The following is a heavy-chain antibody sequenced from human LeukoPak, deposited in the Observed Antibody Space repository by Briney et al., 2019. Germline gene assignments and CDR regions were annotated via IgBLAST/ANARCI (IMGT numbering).Heavy chain of an antibody. V-gene: IGHV1-18*01. CDR3: ARGGRYGGNTGLDY. Sequence: ASVKVSCKASGYTFTSYAINWVRQAPGQGLEWMGWISGYNGNTNYAQKLQGRVTMTIGTSTSTAYMELRSLRSDDTAVYYCARGGRYGGNTGLDYWGRGTLVTVSS. CDR2: ISGYNGNT. J-gene: IGHJ4*02. D-gene: IGHD4-23*01. CDR1: GYTFTSYA.